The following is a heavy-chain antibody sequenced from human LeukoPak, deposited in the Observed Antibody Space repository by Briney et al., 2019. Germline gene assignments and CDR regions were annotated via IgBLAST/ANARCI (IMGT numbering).Heavy chain of an antibody. D-gene: IGHD2-8*01. V-gene: IGHV3-21*01. CDR3: ARGQNGFDY. CDR1: GFTFSGYN. CDR2: LSASTTYI. J-gene: IGHJ4*02. Sequence: GGSLRLSCAASGFTFSGYNMNWVRQAPGKGLEWVSSLSASTTYIYYADSVKGRFTISRDNAKNSLYLQMNSLRGEGTAVYYCARGQNGFDYWGQGTLVTVSS.